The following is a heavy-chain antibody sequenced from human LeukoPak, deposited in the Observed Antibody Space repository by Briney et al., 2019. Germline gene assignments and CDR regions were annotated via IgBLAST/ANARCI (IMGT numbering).Heavy chain of an antibody. CDR3: ASNVVVGYGMDV. CDR1: GGSISSGGYS. D-gene: IGHD3-22*01. Sequence: SQTLSLTCAVSGGSISSGGYSWSWIRQPPGKGLEWIGYIYHSGSTYYNPSLKSRVTISVDTSKNQFSLKLSSVTAADTAVYYCASNVVVGYGMDVWGQGTTVTVSS. J-gene: IGHJ6*02. CDR2: IYHSGST. V-gene: IGHV4-30-2*01.